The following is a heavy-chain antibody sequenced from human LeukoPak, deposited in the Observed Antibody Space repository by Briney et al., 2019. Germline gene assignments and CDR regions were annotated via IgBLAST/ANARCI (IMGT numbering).Heavy chain of an antibody. CDR2: IQQDGSEK. Sequence: GGSLRFSCAASGFTFSRYWMSWVRQAPGKGLEWVANIQQDGSEKYDVDSVKGRFTISRDNAKNSLYLQMNSLRAEDTAVYYCAREEVVITGGYYYYYMDVWGKGTTVTVSS. CDR3: AREEVVITGGYYYYYMDV. D-gene: IGHD3-22*01. V-gene: IGHV3-7*01. J-gene: IGHJ6*03. CDR1: GFTFSRYW.